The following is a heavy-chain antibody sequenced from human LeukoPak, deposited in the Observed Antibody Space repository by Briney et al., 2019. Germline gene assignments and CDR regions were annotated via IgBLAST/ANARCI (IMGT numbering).Heavy chain of an antibody. D-gene: IGHD3-10*01. CDR1: GGSISSYY. CDR2: IYYSGST. V-gene: IGHV4-59*08. Sequence: PSETLSLNCTVSGGSISSYYWSWIRQPPGKGLEWIGYIYYSGSTKYSPSLKSRVTMTVDTSKNQFSLKLSSVTAADTAVYYCARHRGSGSPYFDYWGQGTLVTVSS. CDR3: ARHRGSGSPYFDY. J-gene: IGHJ4*02.